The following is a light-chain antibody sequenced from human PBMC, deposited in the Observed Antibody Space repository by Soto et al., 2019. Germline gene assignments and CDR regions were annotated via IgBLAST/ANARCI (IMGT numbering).Light chain of an antibody. CDR1: QSISSD. CDR2: GAS. Sequence: EIVMTQSPATLSVSPGERATLSCRANQSISSDVAWYQQKPGQAPRLLIYGASTTATGIPARFSGSGSGTEFTLTISSLQSEDFAVYNCQQYNKWPRTFGQGTKVEIK. J-gene: IGKJ2*01. CDR3: QQYNKWPRT. V-gene: IGKV3-15*01.